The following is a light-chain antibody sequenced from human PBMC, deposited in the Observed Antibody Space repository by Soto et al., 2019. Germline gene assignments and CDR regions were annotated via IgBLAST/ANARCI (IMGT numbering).Light chain of an antibody. J-gene: IGLJ1*01. Sequence: QSVLTQPASVSGSPGQSVTISCTGTRSEIGGYNYFSWYQQHPGKAPKFMIYDVSNRPSGVSNRFSGSKSGNTASLTISGLQAEDEADYYCSSYTTSNTRQIVFGTGTKVTVL. CDR1: RSEIGGYNY. CDR2: DVS. CDR3: SSYTTSNTRQIV. V-gene: IGLV2-14*01.